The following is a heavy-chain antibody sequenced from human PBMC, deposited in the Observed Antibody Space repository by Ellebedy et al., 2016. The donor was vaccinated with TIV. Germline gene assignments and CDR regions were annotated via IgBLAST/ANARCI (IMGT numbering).Heavy chain of an antibody. CDR3: ARVSCSGTDCPSPTYYYYMDV. CDR1: GSTFNNHA. D-gene: IGHD2-2*01. Sequence: ASVKVSCXAPGSTFNNHAISWVRQAPGQGLEWMGEIIPMFGTANYAQKFQDRVTITADESTSTAYMEMSSLRSDDTAMYYCARVSCSGTDCPSPTYYYYMDVWGKGTTVSVSS. V-gene: IGHV1-69*13. J-gene: IGHJ6*03. CDR2: IIPMFGTA.